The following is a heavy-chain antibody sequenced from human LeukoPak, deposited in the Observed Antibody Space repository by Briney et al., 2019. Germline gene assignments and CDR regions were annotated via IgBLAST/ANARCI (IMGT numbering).Heavy chain of an antibody. J-gene: IGHJ4*02. D-gene: IGHD7-27*01. CDR2: MSPNSGDT. Sequence: ASVKVSSKASGYTFTSYDFNWVRQATGQQPEWMGWMSPNSGDTGYAQKFQDRVTMTRNTSISTAYMELSSLRSDDTAVYYCARGPPNWGYDYWGPGTLVTVSS. V-gene: IGHV1-8*01. CDR3: ARGPPNWGYDY. CDR1: GYTFTSYD.